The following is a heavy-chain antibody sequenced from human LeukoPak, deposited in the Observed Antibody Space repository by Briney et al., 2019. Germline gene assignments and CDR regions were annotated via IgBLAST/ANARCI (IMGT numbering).Heavy chain of an antibody. CDR2: ISAYNGNT. D-gene: IGHD6-13*01. CDR3: AREYSSSWYPGYDAFDI. V-gene: IGHV1-18*01. CDR1: GYTFTSYG. J-gene: IGHJ3*02. Sequence: ASVKVSCKASGYTFTSYGIRWVRQAPGQGLEWMGWISAYNGNTNYAQKLQGRVTMTTDTSTSTAYMELRSLRSDDTAVYYCAREYSSSWYPGYDAFDIWGQGTMVTVSS.